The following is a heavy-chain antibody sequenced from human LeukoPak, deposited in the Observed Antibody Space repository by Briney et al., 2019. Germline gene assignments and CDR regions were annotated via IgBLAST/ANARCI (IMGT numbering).Heavy chain of an antibody. Sequence: GGSLRLSCAASGFTFSSYSMNWVRQAPGKGLEWVSFISSSSSYIYYADSVKGRFTISRDNARNSLYLQMNSLRVEDTAVYYCARGGSSWYYFDSWGQGTLVTVSS. V-gene: IGHV3-21*01. D-gene: IGHD6-13*01. CDR2: ISSSSSYI. CDR1: GFTFSSYS. CDR3: ARGGSSWYYFDS. J-gene: IGHJ4*02.